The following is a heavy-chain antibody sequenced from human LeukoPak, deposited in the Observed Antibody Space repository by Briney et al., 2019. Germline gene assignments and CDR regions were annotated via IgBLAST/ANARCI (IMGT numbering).Heavy chain of an antibody. D-gene: IGHD4-4*01. CDR2: IYDSGST. CDR1: GGSSSGYY. J-gene: IGHJ6*02. V-gene: IGHV4-59*08. Sequence: PSETLSRTCTVSGGSSSGYYWSWIRHPPGKGLEWIGYIYDSGSTNYNPSLKGRVTISDDASKNQISLKLSSATAADTAVYYCARHRLTTVNRVYYYGMDVWGQGTTVTV. CDR3: ARHRLTTVNRVYYYGMDV.